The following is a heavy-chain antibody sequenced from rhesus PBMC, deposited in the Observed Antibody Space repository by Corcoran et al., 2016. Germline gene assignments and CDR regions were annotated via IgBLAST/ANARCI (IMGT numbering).Heavy chain of an antibody. CDR3: ARALAGTYFDY. D-gene: IGHD1-14*01. V-gene: IGHV1-111*02. CDR1: GYTFTDPY. CDR2: VDTADGEP. Sequence: EVQLVQSGAEVKQPGASVHISCKASGYTFTDPYLNWVRQAPGKGLEGMGRVDTADGEPDSAQKFPDRVPITADMPTDTAYMELSSLRSEDTAVYYCARALAGTYFDYWGQGVLVTVSS. J-gene: IGHJ4*01.